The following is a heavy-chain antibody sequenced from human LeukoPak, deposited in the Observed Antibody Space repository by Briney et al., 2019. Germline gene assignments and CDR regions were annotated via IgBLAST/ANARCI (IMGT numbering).Heavy chain of an antibody. Sequence: PGESLKISCKGSGYSFTNYWIGWVRQMPGKGLEWMGIIYPGDSATRFSPSFQGQVTISADKSISTAYLQWSSLKASDTAMYYCARLGYSGYEPFDYWGQGTLVTVSS. CDR2: IYPGDSAT. CDR3: ARLGYSGYEPFDY. D-gene: IGHD5-12*01. V-gene: IGHV5-51*01. CDR1: GYSFTNYW. J-gene: IGHJ4*02.